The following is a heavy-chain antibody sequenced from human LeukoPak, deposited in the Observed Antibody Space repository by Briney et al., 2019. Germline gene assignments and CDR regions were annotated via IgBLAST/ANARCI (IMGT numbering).Heavy chain of an antibody. D-gene: IGHD2-8*01. Sequence: SETLSLTCTVSGESTSNFYWNWIRQSPGKGLEWIGNIHYSGSSVYNPSLKSRGTISIDTSRRQFFLKLNSVTAADTAVYFCALAPNSNWFDFWGPGTLVTVSS. J-gene: IGHJ5*01. V-gene: IGHV4-59*03. CDR3: ALAPNSNWFDF. CDR1: GESTSNFY. CDR2: IHYSGSS.